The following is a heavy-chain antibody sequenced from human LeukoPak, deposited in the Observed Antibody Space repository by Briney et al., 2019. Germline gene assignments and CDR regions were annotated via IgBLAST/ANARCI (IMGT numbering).Heavy chain of an antibody. V-gene: IGHV3-11*04. Sequence: GGSLTLPCAASGFSFSDYYMSWFRQAPGKGLEWVSYLSGSSGTIYYADSVKGRFTISRDNAKNSLYLQMNSLRAEDTAVYYCARRPELGVLYYMDVWGKGTTVTVSS. CDR2: LSGSSGTI. CDR1: GFSFSDYY. D-gene: IGHD3-16*01. CDR3: ARRPELGVLYYMDV. J-gene: IGHJ6*03.